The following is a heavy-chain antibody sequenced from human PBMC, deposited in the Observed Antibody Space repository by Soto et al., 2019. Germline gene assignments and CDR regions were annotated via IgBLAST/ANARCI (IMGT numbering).Heavy chain of an antibody. CDR2: ISYDGGYT. D-gene: IGHD1-26*01. CDR3: AKDQGVGGTLGLFDY. CDR1: GFTFSGFA. V-gene: IGHV3-30*18. Sequence: QVQLVESGGGAVQPGRSLRLSCVASGFTFSGFAMHWVRLAPGKGLEPVAVISYDGGYTHHLDSVKGRFTISRDNSKNTLYLQMNSLTTEDTAVYYCAKDQGVGGTLGLFDYWGQGILVTVSS. J-gene: IGHJ4*02.